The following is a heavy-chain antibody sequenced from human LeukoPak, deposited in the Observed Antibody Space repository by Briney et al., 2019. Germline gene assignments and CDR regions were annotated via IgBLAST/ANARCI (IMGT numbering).Heavy chain of an antibody. CDR1: GFTFSSYR. V-gene: IGHV3-48*01. CDR3: ARDYGDYVSDY. Sequence: PGGSLRLSCAASGFTFSSYRMNWVRQAPGKGLEWVSYISSSSSTIYYADSVKGRFTISRDNAKNSLYLQMNSLRAEDTAVYYCARDYGDYVSDYWGQGTLVTVSS. D-gene: IGHD4-17*01. CDR2: ISSSSSTI. J-gene: IGHJ4*02.